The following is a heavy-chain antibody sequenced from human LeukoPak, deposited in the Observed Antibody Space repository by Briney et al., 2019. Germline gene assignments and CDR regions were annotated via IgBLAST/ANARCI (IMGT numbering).Heavy chain of an antibody. J-gene: IGHJ4*02. V-gene: IGHV3-74*01. CDR3: ARTDDSSGYFDY. D-gene: IGHD3-22*01. CDR1: GFTFSNFW. CDR2: IYGDGSFT. Sequence: GGSLRLSCAASGFTFSNFWMHWVRQAPGKGLVWVALIYGDGSFTRYADSMKGRFTISRDNAKNTVYLQMNSLRAEDTAVYYCARTDDSSGYFDYWGQGTLVTVSS.